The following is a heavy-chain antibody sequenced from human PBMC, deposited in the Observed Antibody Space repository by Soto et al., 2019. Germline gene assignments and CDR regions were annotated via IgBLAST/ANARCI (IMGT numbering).Heavy chain of an antibody. CDR3: ARVSYCSSTSCYYYYYYGMDV. CDR1: GGSFSGYY. D-gene: IGHD2-2*01. CDR2: INHSGST. J-gene: IGHJ6*02. Sequence: PSETLSLTCAVYGGSFSGYYWSWIRQPPGNGLEWIGEINHSGSTNYNPSLKSRVTISVDTSKNQFSLKLSSVTAADTAVYYCARVSYCSSTSCYYYYYYGMDVWGQGTTVT. V-gene: IGHV4-34*01.